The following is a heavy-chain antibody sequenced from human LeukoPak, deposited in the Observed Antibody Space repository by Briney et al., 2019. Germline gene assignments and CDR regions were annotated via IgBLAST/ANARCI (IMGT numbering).Heavy chain of an antibody. CDR2: ISYNGGT. D-gene: IGHD1-26*01. CDR1: RDSISNYY. CDR3: PRRVMMSGTGVPDTWLDP. V-gene: IGHV4-59*08. Sequence: SETLSLTCTVSRDSISNYYWNWIRQPPGKGREGVGYISYNGGTKYNPSLQSLVTISIATSKNQFYLNLRSVTAADTDVYFCPRRVMMSGTGVPDTWLDPWGQGILVTVS. J-gene: IGHJ5*02.